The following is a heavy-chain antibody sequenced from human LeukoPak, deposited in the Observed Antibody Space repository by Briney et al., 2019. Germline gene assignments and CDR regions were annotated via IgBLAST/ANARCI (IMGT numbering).Heavy chain of an antibody. D-gene: IGHD6-6*01. CDR1: GGSISSSSYY. Sequence: SETLSLTCTVSGGSISSSSYYWGWIRQPPGKGLEWIGSIYYSGSTYYNPNLKSRVTISVDTSQNHFSLKLSSVTAADTAAYYCARWGIEYSSSWFPDAFDIWGQGTMVTVSS. CDR3: ARWGIEYSSSWFPDAFDI. V-gene: IGHV4-39*02. J-gene: IGHJ3*02. CDR2: IYYSGST.